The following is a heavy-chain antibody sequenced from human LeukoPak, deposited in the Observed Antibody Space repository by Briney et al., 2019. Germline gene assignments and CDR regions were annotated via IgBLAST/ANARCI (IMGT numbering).Heavy chain of an antibody. CDR2: IWYDGSNK. V-gene: IGHV3-33*01. Sequence: GGSLRLSCAASGFTFSSYGMHWVRQAPGKGLEWVAVIWYDGSNKYYADSVKGRFTISRDNSKNTLYLQMNSLRAEDTAVYYCARLYSGFNDAFDIWGQGTMVTVSS. CDR1: GFTFSSYG. J-gene: IGHJ3*02. D-gene: IGHD5-12*01. CDR3: ARLYSGFNDAFDI.